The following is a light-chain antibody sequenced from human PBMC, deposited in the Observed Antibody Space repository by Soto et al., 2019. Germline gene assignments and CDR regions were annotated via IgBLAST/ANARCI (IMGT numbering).Light chain of an antibody. V-gene: IGKV3D-20*02. J-gene: IGKJ5*01. CDR3: QQRSNWPIT. Sequence: EVVLTQSPDTLSLSPGERATLSCRASQTVSTSFLAWYQQRPGQAPRLLIYATFSRATGIPDRFSGSGSGTDFTLTISRLEPEDFAVYYCQQRSNWPITFGQGTRLEIK. CDR1: QTVSTSF. CDR2: ATF.